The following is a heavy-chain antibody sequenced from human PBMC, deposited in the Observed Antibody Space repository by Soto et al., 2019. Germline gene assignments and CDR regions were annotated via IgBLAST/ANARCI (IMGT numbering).Heavy chain of an antibody. V-gene: IGHV1-69*13. Sequence: SVKVSCKASGGTFSSYAISWVRQAPGQGLEWMGGIIPIFGTANYAQKFQGRVTITADESTSTAYMELSSLRSEETAVYYCARAVRSGYYPHFDHWGQGTLVTVSS. CDR3: ARAVRSGYYPHFDH. CDR1: GGTFSSYA. CDR2: IIPIFGTA. D-gene: IGHD3-22*01. J-gene: IGHJ4*02.